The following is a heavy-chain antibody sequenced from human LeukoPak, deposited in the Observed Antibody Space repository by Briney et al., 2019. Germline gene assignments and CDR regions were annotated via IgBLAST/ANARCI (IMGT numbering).Heavy chain of an antibody. J-gene: IGHJ4*02. D-gene: IGHD1-20*01. V-gene: IGHV1-2*06. CDR1: GYTFTGYY. CDR3: ARDFPCGITGTTPQY. CDR2: INPNSGGT. Sequence: ASVKVSCKASGYTFTGYYMHWVRQAPGQGLEWMGRINPNSGGTNYAQKFQGRVTMTRDTSISTAYMELSRLRSDDTAVYYCARDFPCGITGTTPQYWGQGTLVTVSS.